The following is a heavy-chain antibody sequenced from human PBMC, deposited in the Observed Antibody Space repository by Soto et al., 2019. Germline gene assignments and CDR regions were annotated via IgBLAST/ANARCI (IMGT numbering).Heavy chain of an antibody. CDR3: ARRGPGTYFDY. D-gene: IGHD6-13*01. CDR2: ISSSSSTI. V-gene: IGHV3-48*01. Sequence: GGSLRLSCVASGLTLSNAWMTWVRQAPGKGLEWVSYISSSSSTIYYADSVKGRFTISRDNSKNTLYLQMNSLRAEDTAVYYCARRGPGTYFDYWGQGTLVTVSS. J-gene: IGHJ4*02. CDR1: GLTLSNAW.